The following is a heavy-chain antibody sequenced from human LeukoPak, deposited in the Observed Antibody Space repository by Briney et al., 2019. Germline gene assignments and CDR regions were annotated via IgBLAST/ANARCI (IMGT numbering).Heavy chain of an antibody. CDR1: GYTFTGYY. CDR2: INPNSGGT. V-gene: IGHV1-2*02. Sequence: ASVKVSCKASGYTFTGYYMHWVRQAPGQGLEWMGWINPNSGGTNYAQKFQGRVTMTRDTSISTTYMELSRLRSDDTAVYYCARGDSSGLPYYFDYWGQGTLVTVSS. D-gene: IGHD3-22*01. J-gene: IGHJ4*02. CDR3: ARGDSSGLPYYFDY.